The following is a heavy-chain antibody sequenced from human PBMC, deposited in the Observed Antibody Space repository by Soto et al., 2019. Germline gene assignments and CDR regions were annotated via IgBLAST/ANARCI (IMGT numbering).Heavy chain of an antibody. Sequence: GGALRLSCMASGFASSTYGVSTYAMTWVRQPPGKGLEWVSVISGSGSHSYYADSVKGRFTISRDNSRNTLFLQMDSVRADDSAVYFCAKGTSSEFLLSFDDWGHGTLVTVSS. D-gene: IGHD3-10*01. J-gene: IGHJ4*01. CDR1: GFASSTYGVSTYA. V-gene: IGHV3-23*01. CDR3: AKGTSSEFLLSFDD. CDR2: ISGSGSHS.